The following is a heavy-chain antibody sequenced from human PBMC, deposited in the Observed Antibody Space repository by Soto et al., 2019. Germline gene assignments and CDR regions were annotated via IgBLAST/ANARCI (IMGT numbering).Heavy chain of an antibody. D-gene: IGHD3-22*01. J-gene: IGHJ4*02. V-gene: IGHV4-30-4*01. Sequence: SETLSLTCTVSGGSISSGDYYWSWIRQPPGKGLEWIGYIYYSGSTYYNPSLKSRVTISVDTSKNKFSLKLSSVTAADTAVYYCARESYYYDSSGYYFPDYWGQGTLVTVSS. CDR1: GGSISSGDYY. CDR2: IYYSGST. CDR3: ARESYYYDSSGYYFPDY.